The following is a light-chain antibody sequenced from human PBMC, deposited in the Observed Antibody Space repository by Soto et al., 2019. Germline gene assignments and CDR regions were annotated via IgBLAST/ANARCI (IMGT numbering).Light chain of an antibody. CDR3: QQYFEWPPMT. CDR1: QSLSSRN. J-gene: IGKJ1*01. Sequence: ELVFTQSPGTLSLSPGERATLSCRASQSLSSRNLAWYQQKPGQAPRLLIYGASTRAAGISDRFRGSGSGTEFTLTISSPRSEDSAIYYCQQYFEWPPMTFGQGTKVDNK. V-gene: IGKV3-15*01. CDR2: GAS.